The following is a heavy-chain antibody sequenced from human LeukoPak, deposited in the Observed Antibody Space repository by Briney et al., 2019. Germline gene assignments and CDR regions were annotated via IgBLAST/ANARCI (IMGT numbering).Heavy chain of an antibody. V-gene: IGHV3-53*01. D-gene: IGHD3-9*01. Sequence: PGGSLRLSCAASGFTFSSYGMHWVRQAPGKGLEWVSAIYSGGSTYYADSVKGRFTISRDNSKNTLYLQMNSLRAEDTAVYYCARDGGDYDILTGCWFWYFDLWGRGTLVTVSS. CDR1: GFTFSSYG. J-gene: IGHJ2*01. CDR3: ARDGGDYDILTGCWFWYFDL. CDR2: IYSGGST.